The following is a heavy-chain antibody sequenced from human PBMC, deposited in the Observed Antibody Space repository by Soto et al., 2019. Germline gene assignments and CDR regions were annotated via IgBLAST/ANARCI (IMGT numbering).Heavy chain of an antibody. Sequence: ASVKVSCKASGYTFTSYGISWVRQAPGQGLEWMGWISAYNGNTNYAQKLQGRVTMTTDTSTSTAYMELRSLRSDDTAVYYCAGAGYSSGWFRGRVFDYWGQGTLVTVSS. CDR3: AGAGYSSGWFRGRVFDY. D-gene: IGHD6-19*01. V-gene: IGHV1-18*01. CDR2: ISAYNGNT. CDR1: GYTFTSYG. J-gene: IGHJ4*02.